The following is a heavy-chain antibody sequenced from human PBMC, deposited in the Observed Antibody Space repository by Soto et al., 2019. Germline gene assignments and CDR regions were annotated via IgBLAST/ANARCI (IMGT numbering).Heavy chain of an antibody. CDR2: INSDGSST. J-gene: IGHJ6*02. D-gene: IGHD6-19*01. CDR1: GFTFSNYW. Sequence: GGSLRLSCAASGFTFSNYWMHWVRQAPGKGLVWVSRINSDGSSTSYADSVKGRFTISRDNAKNTLYLQMNSLRAEDTAVYYCEAVPPGLGTAVAATRFTYYYYGMDVWGQGPTVTVSS. CDR3: EAVPPGLGTAVAATRFTYYYYGMDV. V-gene: IGHV3-74*01.